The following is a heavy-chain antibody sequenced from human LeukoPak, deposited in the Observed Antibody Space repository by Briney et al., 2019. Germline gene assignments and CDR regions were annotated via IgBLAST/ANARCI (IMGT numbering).Heavy chain of an antibody. CDR1: GFTFSSYA. J-gene: IGHJ4*02. CDR2: ISGSGGST. V-gene: IGHV3-23*01. D-gene: IGHD5-12*01. CDR3: ASTPHSGYDFSY. Sequence: GGSLRLSCAASGFTFSSYAMSWVRQAPGKGLEWVSAISGSGGSTYYADSVKGRSTISRDNSKNTLYLQMNSLRAEDTAVYYCASTPHSGYDFSYWGQGTLVTVSS.